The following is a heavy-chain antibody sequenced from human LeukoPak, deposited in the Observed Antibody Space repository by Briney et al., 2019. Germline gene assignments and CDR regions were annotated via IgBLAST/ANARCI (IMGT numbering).Heavy chain of an antibody. CDR1: GYSFTSYG. D-gene: IGHD3-10*01. CDR3: VREAGTRFDY. J-gene: IGHJ4*02. V-gene: IGHV1-18*01. CDR2: ISVYNGNT. Sequence: ASVKVSCKASGYSFTSYGISWVRQAPGQGLEWMGWISVYNGNTKYAQRLQGRVTMTTDTSTSTAYMELRSLRSDGTAVYYCVREAGTRFDYWGQGNLVTVSS.